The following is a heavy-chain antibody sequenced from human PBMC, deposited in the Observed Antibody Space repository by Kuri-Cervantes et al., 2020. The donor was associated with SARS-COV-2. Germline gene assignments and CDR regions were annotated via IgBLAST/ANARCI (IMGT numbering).Heavy chain of an antibody. D-gene: IGHD2-2*01. V-gene: IGHV5-51*01. CDR1: GYSFTSYW. J-gene: IGHJ6*02. CDR3: ARQGSTSEAYYYGMDV. CDR2: IYPGDSDT. Sequence: GESLKISCKGSGYSFTSYWIGWVRQMPGKGLEWMGIIYPGDSDTRYSPSFQGQVTISADKSISTAYLQWSSLKASDTAMYYCARQGSTSEAYYYGMDVWGQGTTVTVSS.